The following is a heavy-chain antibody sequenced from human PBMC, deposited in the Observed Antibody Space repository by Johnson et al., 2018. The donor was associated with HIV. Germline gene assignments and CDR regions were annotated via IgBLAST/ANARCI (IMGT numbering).Heavy chain of an antibody. CDR3: ARDREDPSDSYGAFDI. Sequence: QVQLVESGGGLVQPGGSLRLSCAASGFTFDSYAMTWVHQAPGKGLEWVAFIRYDGGNKYYADSVKGRFTISRDNSKNTLYLQMNSLRAEDTAVYYCARDREDPSDSYGAFDIWGQGTMVTVSS. J-gene: IGHJ3*02. V-gene: IGHV3-30*02. CDR2: IRYDGGNK. CDR1: GFTFDSYA. D-gene: IGHD5-18*01.